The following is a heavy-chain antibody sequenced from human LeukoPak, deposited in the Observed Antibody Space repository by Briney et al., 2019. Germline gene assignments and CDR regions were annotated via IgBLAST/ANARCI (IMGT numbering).Heavy chain of an antibody. V-gene: IGHV3-30*02. CDR1: GFTFSSYG. Sequence: TGGSLRLSCAASGFTFSSYGMHWVRQAPGKGLEWVAFIRYDGSNEDYADSVKGRFTISRDNAKNTLYPQMNSLRDEDTAMYYCAKVEASSWYPGLDYWGQGTLVIVSS. J-gene: IGHJ4*02. CDR3: AKVEASSWYPGLDY. D-gene: IGHD6-13*01. CDR2: IRYDGSNE.